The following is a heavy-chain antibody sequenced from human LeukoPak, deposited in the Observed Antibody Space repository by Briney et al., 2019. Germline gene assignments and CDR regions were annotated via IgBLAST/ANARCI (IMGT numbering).Heavy chain of an antibody. Sequence: GASVKVSCKASGYTFTGYYMHWVRQAPGQGPEWMGWIYPNSGGTNYAQKFQGRVTMTRNTSISTAYMELIRLTSDDTAVYYCATGIYSSGWYPFNYWGQGTLVTVSS. CDR2: IYPNSGGT. CDR1: GYTFTGYY. J-gene: IGHJ4*02. D-gene: IGHD6-19*01. CDR3: ATGIYSSGWYPFNY. V-gene: IGHV1-2*02.